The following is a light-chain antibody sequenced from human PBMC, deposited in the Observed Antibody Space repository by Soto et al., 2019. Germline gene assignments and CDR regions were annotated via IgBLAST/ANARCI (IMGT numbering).Light chain of an antibody. Sequence: QSVLAQPASVSGSPVQSSTISCTGTNTDLARYNLISWYQQHPGKAPKLVIYEGNERPSGVSHRFSGSKSGNTVSLTRSGLKAEDEADYYCCSHAGGSRFYVFGTGTKVTVL. CDR3: CSHAGGSRFYV. CDR1: NTDLARYNL. J-gene: IGLJ1*01. CDR2: EGN. V-gene: IGLV2-23*01.